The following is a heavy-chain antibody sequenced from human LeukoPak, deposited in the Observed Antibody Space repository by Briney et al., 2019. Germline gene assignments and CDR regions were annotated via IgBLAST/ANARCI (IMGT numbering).Heavy chain of an antibody. CDR2: ISSSIITI. V-gene: IGHV3-48*01. Sequence: GGSLRLSCAASGFTFSSYSMKWVRQAPGKGLEWVSYISSSIITIYYTDSVKGRFAISRDNAKSSLYLQMNSLRAEHTAVYYCPRESGAVAGHFDYWGQGTLVTVSS. J-gene: IGHJ4*02. D-gene: IGHD6-19*01. CDR3: PRESGAVAGHFDY. CDR1: GFTFSSYS.